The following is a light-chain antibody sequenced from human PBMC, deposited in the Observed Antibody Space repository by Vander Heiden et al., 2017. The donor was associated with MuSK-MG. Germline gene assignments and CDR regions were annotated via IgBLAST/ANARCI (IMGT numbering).Light chain of an antibody. CDR2: WAS. J-gene: IGKJ2*01. V-gene: IGKV4-1*01. CDR3: QRDDGPPYT. Sequence: IAMTQPPHPLAVSLCQRATINCKTSQSVCFSCNCQDCLAWYQQKQEQPPQLLIYWASTRESGVPDRFSGSGSGTDFTLTISGLHAEDVAVYYCQRDDGPPYTFGQGTKLEIK. CDR1: QSVCFSCNCQDC.